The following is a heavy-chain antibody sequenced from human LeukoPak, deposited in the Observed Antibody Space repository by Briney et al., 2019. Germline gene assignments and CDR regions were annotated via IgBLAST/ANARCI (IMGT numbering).Heavy chain of an antibody. V-gene: IGHV4-34*01. D-gene: IGHD3-9*01. CDR2: INHSGST. CDR3: ARGLKYYDILTGYWYYFDY. J-gene: IGHJ4*02. CDR1: GGSFSGYY. Sequence: SETLSLTCAVYGGSFSGYYWSWIRQPPGKGLEWIGEINHSGSTNYNPSLKRRVTISVDTSKNQFSLKLSSVTAADTAVYYCARGLKYYDILTGYWYYFDYWGQGTLVTVSS.